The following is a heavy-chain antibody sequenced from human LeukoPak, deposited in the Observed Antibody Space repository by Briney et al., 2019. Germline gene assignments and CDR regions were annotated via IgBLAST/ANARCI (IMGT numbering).Heavy chain of an antibody. Sequence: GGSLRLSCAASGFTFSNYWMHWVRQAPGKGLVWVSRINSDGINTSYADSVKGRFTISRDSAKDSLFLQMNSLRAEDTAVYYCARALHDSSGYYFDYWGQGTLVTVSS. J-gene: IGHJ4*02. D-gene: IGHD3-22*01. CDR2: INSDGINT. CDR3: ARALHDSSGYYFDY. V-gene: IGHV3-74*01. CDR1: GFTFSNYW.